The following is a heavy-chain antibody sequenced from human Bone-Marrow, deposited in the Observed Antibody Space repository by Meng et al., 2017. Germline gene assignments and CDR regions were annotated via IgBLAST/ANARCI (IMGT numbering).Heavy chain of an antibody. CDR2: IYYSGST. CDR1: GGSINSYH. D-gene: IGHD3-10*01. V-gene: IGHV4-59*08. CDR3: ARAREYCRFDY. Sequence: SETLSLTCTVSGGSINSYHWSWIRQPPGKGLEWIANIYYSGSTNYNPSLKSRVTISVDTSKNQFSLKLSSVTAADTAVYYCARAREYCRFDYWGQGTLVTVSS. J-gene: IGHJ4*02.